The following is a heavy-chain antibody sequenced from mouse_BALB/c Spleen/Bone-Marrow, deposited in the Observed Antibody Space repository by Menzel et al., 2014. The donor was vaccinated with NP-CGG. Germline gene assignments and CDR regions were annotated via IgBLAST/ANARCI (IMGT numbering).Heavy chain of an antibody. CDR2: ILPGSDNT. Sequence: VKLQESGGELMKPGASVKISCKATGYTFSNYWIQRVKQRPGHGPEWIGEILPGSDNTNYNEKFKGKATFTADTSSNTAYMQLSSLTSEDSAVYYCARGNPYDFWGQGTTLTVSS. CDR1: GYTFSNYW. V-gene: IGHV1-9*01. J-gene: IGHJ2*01. CDR3: ARGNPYDF.